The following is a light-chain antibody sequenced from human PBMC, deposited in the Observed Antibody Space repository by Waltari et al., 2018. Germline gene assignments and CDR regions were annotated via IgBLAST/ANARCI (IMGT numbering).Light chain of an antibody. Sequence: DIQMTQSPSSVSASVGDRVIITCLASQDISSWLAWYQQKPGKAPKLLISAASTLQSGVPSRFSGSEFGTNFTLTISSLQPEDFATYYCQQAKKSPDTFGQGTKVEMK. CDR2: AAS. J-gene: IGKJ2*01. V-gene: IGKV1-12*01. CDR1: QDISSW. CDR3: QQAKKSPDT.